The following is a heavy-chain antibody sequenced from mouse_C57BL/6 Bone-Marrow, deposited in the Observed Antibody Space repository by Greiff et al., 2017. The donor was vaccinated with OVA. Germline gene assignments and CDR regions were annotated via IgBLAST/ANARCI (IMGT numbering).Heavy chain of an antibody. J-gene: IGHJ3*01. D-gene: IGHD2-4*01. CDR1: GYTFTSYD. CDR2: IYPRDGST. CDR3: AREEYYDYDGTWFAY. V-gene: IGHV1-85*01. Sequence: QVQLQQSGPELVKPGASVKLSCKASGYTFTSYDINWVKQRPGQGLEWIGWIYPRDGSTKYNEKFKGKATLTVDTSSSTAYMELHSLTSEDSAVYFCAREEYYDYDGTWFAYWGQGTLVTVSA.